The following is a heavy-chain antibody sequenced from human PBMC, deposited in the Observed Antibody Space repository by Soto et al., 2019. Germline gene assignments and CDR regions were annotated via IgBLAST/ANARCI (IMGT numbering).Heavy chain of an antibody. Sequence: QVQLVESGGGVVQPGRSLRLSCAASGFTFSSYGMHWVRQAPGKGLEWVAVISYDGSNKYYADSVKGRFTISRDNSKNTLYLQMNSLRAEDTAVYYCAKDGYRDYDFGSGYYTGDYWGQGTLVTVSS. D-gene: IGHD3-3*01. CDR3: AKDGYRDYDFGSGYYTGDY. CDR1: GFTFSSYG. J-gene: IGHJ4*02. V-gene: IGHV3-30*18. CDR2: ISYDGSNK.